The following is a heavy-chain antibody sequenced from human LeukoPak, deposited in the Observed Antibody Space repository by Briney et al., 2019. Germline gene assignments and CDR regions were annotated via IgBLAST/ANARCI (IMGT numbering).Heavy chain of an antibody. D-gene: IGHD3-16*01. CDR2: IYYSGST. CDR3: ARADNWEGAKGD. CDR1: GGSISGYY. J-gene: IGHJ3*01. Sequence: PSETLSLTCTVSGGSISGYYWSWIRQPPGKGLEWIGYIYYSGSTSYNPSLKSRVTISVDTSKNQFSLKLSSVTAADTAVYYCARADNWEGAKGDWGQGTMVTVSS. V-gene: IGHV4-59*01.